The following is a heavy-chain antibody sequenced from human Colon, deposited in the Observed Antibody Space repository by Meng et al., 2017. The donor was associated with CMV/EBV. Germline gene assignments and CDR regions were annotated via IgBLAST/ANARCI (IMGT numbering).Heavy chain of an antibody. D-gene: IGHD5-12*01. CDR2: ISTNRNT. J-gene: IGHJ4*02. V-gene: IGHV4-4*07. CDR3: VRGGYSGTQTGGVQEY. CDR1: GGSISTYY. Sequence: LMESGSGLVDPSETLSLTCTVHGGSISTYYWSWRREPAGEGLEWLGRISTNRNTDYNPSLNSRATIWLDTSNNQFSLKLTSVTAADTAVYYCVRGGYSGTQTGGVQEYWGQGTLVTVSS.